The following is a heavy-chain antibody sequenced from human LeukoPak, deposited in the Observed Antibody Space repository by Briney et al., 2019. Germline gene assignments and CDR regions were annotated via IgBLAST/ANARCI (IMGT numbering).Heavy chain of an antibody. J-gene: IGHJ4*02. CDR2: IYYSGST. CDR1: GGSISSSSYY. Sequence: SETLSLTCTVSGGSISSSSYYWGWIRQPPGKGLEWIGSIYYSGSTYYNPSLKSRVTISVDTSKNQFSLKLSSVTAADTAVYYCARINYYDSSGYGTPFDYWGQGTLVTVSS. D-gene: IGHD3-22*01. V-gene: IGHV4-39*07. CDR3: ARINYYDSSGYGTPFDY.